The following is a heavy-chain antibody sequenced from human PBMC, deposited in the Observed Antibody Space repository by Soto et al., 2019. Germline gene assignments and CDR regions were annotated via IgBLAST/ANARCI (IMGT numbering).Heavy chain of an antibody. CDR3: ARAQYTGSYFDACDV. V-gene: IGHV3-33*03. J-gene: IGHJ3*01. CDR2: IWYDGSNK. D-gene: IGHD1-26*01. Sequence: QVHLVESGGGVVQPGRSLRLSCAASGFSFSSYGMHWVRQAPGKGLDWVAVIWYDGSNKYYAESVKGRFTISRDNSKNTLYLQMNSVTVEDTAVYYCARAQYTGSYFDACDVWGQGTRFTVSS. CDR1: GFSFSSYG.